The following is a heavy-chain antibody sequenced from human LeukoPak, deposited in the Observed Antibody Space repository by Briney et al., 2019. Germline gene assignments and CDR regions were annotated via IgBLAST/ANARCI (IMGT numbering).Heavy chain of an antibody. CDR2: ISNDGGNR. V-gene: IGHV3-30-3*01. D-gene: IGHD2-15*01. J-gene: IGHJ4*02. Sequence: QPGRSLRLSCVASGFTSGFTFSYYAMHWVRQAPGKGLEWVAFISNDGGNRYFANSVKGRFTISRDNSKNTVYLQMNSLEAEDTAVYYCADSDGYYYDVWGQGTLVTVS. CDR1: GFTFSYYA. CDR3: ADSDGYYYDV.